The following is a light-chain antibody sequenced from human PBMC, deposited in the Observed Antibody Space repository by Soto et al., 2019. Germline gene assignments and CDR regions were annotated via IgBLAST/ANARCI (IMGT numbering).Light chain of an antibody. V-gene: IGLV1-40*01. CDR1: NSNLGAGYD. CDR2: GNR. CDR3: QAYDYSLTAFV. Sequence: QALRTEPPSVSGAPGQRVTISCTGNNSNLGAGYDVHWYQQLPGAAPKLVIFGNRNRPSGVPERFSGSKSGTSASLAITGLQAEDEADYYCQAYDYSLTAFVFGGGTQLTVL. J-gene: IGLJ7*01.